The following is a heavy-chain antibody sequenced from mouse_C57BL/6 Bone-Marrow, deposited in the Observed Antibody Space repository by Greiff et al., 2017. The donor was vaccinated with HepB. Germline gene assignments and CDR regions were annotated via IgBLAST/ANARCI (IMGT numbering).Heavy chain of an antibody. D-gene: IGHD1-1*01. V-gene: IGHV14-4*01. J-gene: IGHJ4*01. CDR1: GFNIKDDY. Sequence: VQLQQSGAELVRPGASVKLSCTASGFNIKDDYMHWVKQRPEQGLEWIGWIDPENGDTEYASKFQGKATITADTSSNTAYLQHSSLTSEDTAVYYCTTEVYYYGDSYAMDYWGQGTSVTFSS. CDR3: TTEVYYYGDSYAMDY. CDR2: IDPENGDT.